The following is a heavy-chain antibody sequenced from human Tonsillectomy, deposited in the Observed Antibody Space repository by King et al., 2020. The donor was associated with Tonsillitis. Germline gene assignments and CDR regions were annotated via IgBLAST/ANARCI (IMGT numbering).Heavy chain of an antibody. D-gene: IGHD6-19*01. CDR2: MYYSGST. CDR3: AGGIAVAGGHAFDI. CDR1: GDSVSTGSYY. J-gene: IGHJ3*02. V-gene: IGHV4-61*01. Sequence: QLQESGPGLVKPSETLSLTCTVSGDSVSTGSYYWSWIRQPPGEGLEWIGYMYYSGSTNYNPSLKSRVTISVDTSKNQFSLKLSSVTAADTAVYYCAGGIAVAGGHAFDIWGQGTMVTVSS.